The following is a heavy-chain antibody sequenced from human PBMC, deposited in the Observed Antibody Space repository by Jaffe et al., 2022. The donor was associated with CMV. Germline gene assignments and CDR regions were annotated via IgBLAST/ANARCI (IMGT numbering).Heavy chain of an antibody. CDR3: ARGLGLIVHLDY. J-gene: IGHJ4*02. V-gene: IGHV1-3*01. CDR1: GYTFTSYA. D-gene: IGHD3-22*01. CDR2: INAGNGNT. Sequence: QVQLVQSGAEVKKPGASVKVSCKASGYTFTSYAMHWVRQAPGQRLEWMGWINAGNGNTKYSQKFQGRVTITRDTSASTAYMELSSLRSEDTAVYYCARGLGLIVHLDYWGQGTLVTVSS.